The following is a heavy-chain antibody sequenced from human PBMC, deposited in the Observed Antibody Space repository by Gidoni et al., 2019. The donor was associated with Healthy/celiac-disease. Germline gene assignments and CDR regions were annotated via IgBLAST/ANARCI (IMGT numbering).Heavy chain of an antibody. D-gene: IGHD3-16*01. J-gene: IGHJ3*02. CDR3: AKFPGGGDAFDI. V-gene: IGHV3-23*01. CDR2: ISGSGGRT. CDR1: GFTFSSYA. Sequence: EVQLLESGGGLVQPGGSLRLSCAASGFTFSSYARSWVRQAPGKGVEWVSAISGSGGRTYYADSVKGRFTISRDNSKNTLYLEMKSLRAEDTDVYYCAKFPGGGDAFDIWGQGTMVTVSS.